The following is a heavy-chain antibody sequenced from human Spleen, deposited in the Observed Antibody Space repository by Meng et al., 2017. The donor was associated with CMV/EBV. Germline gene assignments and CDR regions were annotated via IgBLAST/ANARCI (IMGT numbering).Heavy chain of an antibody. D-gene: IGHD6-19*01. J-gene: IGHJ2*01. CDR2: ISSSGSTI. V-gene: IGHV3-48*03. CDR3: AREAYSSGRKNWYFDL. Sequence: GESLKISCAASGFTFSSYEMNWVRQAPGKGLEWVSYISSSGSTIYYADSVKGRFTISRDNAKNSLYLQVNSLRAEDTAVYYCAREAYSSGRKNWYFDLWGRGTLVTVSS. CDR1: GFTFSSYE.